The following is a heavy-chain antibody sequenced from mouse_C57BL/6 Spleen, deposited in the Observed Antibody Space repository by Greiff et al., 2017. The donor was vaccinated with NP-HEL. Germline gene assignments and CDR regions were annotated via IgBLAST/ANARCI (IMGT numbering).Heavy chain of an antibody. D-gene: IGHD1-1*01. V-gene: IGHV1-66*01. CDR2: IYPGSGNT. CDR1: GYSSTSYY. J-gene: IGHJ4*01. Sequence: QVQLKESGPELVKPGASVKISCKASGYSSTSYYIHWVKQRPGQGLEWIGWIYPGSGNTKYNEKFKGKATLTADTSSSTAYMQLSSLTSEDSAVYYCARDYGSSYGYYAMDYWGQGTSVTVSS. CDR3: ARDYGSSYGYYAMDY.